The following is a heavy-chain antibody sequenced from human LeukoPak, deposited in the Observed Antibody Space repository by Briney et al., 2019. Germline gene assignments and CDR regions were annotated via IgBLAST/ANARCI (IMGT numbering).Heavy chain of an antibody. D-gene: IGHD2-2*02. Sequence: PGGSLRLSCAASGFTFSSYAMSWVRQAPGKGLEWVSAISGSGGSTYYADSVKGRFTIFRDNSKNTLYLQMNSLRAEDTAVYYCAARGDIVVVPAAIIPFDPWGQGTLVTVSS. CDR3: AARGDIVVVPAAIIPFDP. V-gene: IGHV3-23*01. CDR2: ISGSGGST. CDR1: GFTFSSYA. J-gene: IGHJ5*02.